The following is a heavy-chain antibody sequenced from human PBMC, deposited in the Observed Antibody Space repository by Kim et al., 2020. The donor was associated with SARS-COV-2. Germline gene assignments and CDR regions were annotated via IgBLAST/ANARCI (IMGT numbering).Heavy chain of an antibody. J-gene: IGHJ1*01. CDR1: GFTFSDYA. Sequence: GGSLRLSCAASGFTFSDYAMTWVRQAPGKGLEWVSAISSGGIYIYYADSVRGRFTISRDNSKNTLFLQMNSLRDEDTAVYYCASVVSMTVIIVYYWGQ. V-gene: IGHV3-23*01. D-gene: IGHD3-3*01. CDR2: ISSGGIYI. CDR3: ASVVSMTVIIVYY.